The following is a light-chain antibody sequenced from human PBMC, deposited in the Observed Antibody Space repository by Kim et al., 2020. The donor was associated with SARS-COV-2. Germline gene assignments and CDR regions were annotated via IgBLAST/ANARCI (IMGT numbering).Light chain of an antibody. CDR2: AAT. Sequence: IQLTQSPSSLSASMGDRVTITCRASQDISTYLALYQQKSGKAPKLLIYAATSLHTGVPSRFSGSGSGTDFTLTISSLQPEDFATYSCQQLSTYPWTFGQGTKVDIK. V-gene: IGKV1-9*01. J-gene: IGKJ1*01. CDR1: QDISTY. CDR3: QQLSTYPWT.